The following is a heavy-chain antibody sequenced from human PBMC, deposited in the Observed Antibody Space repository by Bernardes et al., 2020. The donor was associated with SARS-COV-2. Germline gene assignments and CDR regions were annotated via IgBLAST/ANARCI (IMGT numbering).Heavy chain of an antibody. D-gene: IGHD6-19*01. V-gene: IGHV4-61*02. J-gene: IGHJ4*02. CDR3: AREGEYSSGWGEDY. CDR2: IYTSGST. Sequence: SETLSLTCTVSGGSISSGSYYWSWIRQPAGKGLEWIGRIYTSGSTNYNPSLKSRVTISVDTSKNQFSLKLSSVTAADTAVYYCAREGEYSSGWGEDYWGQGTLVTVSS. CDR1: GGSISSGSYY.